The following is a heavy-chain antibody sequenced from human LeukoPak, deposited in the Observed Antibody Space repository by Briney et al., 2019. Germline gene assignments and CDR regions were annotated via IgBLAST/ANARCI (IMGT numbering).Heavy chain of an antibody. J-gene: IGHJ4*02. CDR1: GYTFSGFY. Sequence: ASVKVSCKPSGYTFSGFYVHWVRQAPGQGLEWMGIIKVSGGRTDYAQKFQGRVTMTRDMSTSTVYMELSNLRSEDTAVYYCAREPPESYHFDYWGQGTLVTVSS. D-gene: IGHD2-2*01. CDR2: IKVSGGRT. V-gene: IGHV1-46*01. CDR3: AREPPESYHFDY.